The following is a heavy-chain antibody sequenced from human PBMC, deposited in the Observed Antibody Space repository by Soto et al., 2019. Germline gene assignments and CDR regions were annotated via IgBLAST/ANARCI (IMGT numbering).Heavy chain of an antibody. J-gene: IGHJ4*02. CDR2: IYHSGST. CDR1: GGSISSGGYS. V-gene: IGHV4-30-2*01. CDR3: ARDSGSQGGYFDY. Sequence: PSETLSLTCAVSGGSISSGGYSWSWIRQPPGKGLEWIGYIYHSGSTYYNPSLKSRVTISVDRSKNQFSLKLSSVTAADTAVYYCARDSGSQGGYFDYWGQGTLVTVSS. D-gene: IGHD6-13*01.